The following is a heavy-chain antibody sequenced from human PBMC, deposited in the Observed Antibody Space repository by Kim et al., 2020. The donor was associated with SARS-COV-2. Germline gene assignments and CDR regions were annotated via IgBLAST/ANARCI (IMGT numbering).Heavy chain of an antibody. D-gene: IGHD3-16*02. CDR1: GGSISSYY. Sequence: SETLSLTCTVSGGSISSYYWSWIRQPPGKGLEWIGYIYYSGSTNYNPSLKSRVTISVDTSKNQFSLKLSSVTAADTAVYYCARVGIMITFGGVIAHSPIFDPWGQGTLVTVSS. V-gene: IGHV4-59*01. CDR3: ARVGIMITFGGVIAHSPIFDP. J-gene: IGHJ5*02. CDR2: IYYSGST.